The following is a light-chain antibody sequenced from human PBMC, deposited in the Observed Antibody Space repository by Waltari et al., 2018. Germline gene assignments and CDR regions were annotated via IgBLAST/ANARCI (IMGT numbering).Light chain of an antibody. Sequence: EIVLTQSPGTLSLSPGERATLSCRASQSVTRNFLAWYQQKPGQAPRLLIFAASSRATGIPDRFSGSGSGTDSTHTITRLEPEDFAVYYCQQYGSSPYTFGQGTNLEIK. J-gene: IGKJ2*01. V-gene: IGKV3-20*01. CDR1: QSVTRNF. CDR2: AAS. CDR3: QQYGSSPYT.